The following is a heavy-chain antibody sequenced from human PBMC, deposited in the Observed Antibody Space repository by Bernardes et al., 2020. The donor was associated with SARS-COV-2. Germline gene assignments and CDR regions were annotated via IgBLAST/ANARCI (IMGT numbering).Heavy chain of an antibody. CDR1: GGSFNDYS. CDR2: VNHSGST. V-gene: IGHV4-34*01. CDR3: ARGVSAVNMVLVVIGFSYYFDY. D-gene: IGHD3-22*01. J-gene: IGHJ4*02. Sequence: SEPLSLTCAVYGGSFNDYSWTWIRQAPGKGLEWIGEVNHSGSTKYNPSLRRRVSISLDTSENLLSLRLTSVTAADTAVYFCARGVSAVNMVLVVIGFSYYFDYWGQGTLVTVSS.